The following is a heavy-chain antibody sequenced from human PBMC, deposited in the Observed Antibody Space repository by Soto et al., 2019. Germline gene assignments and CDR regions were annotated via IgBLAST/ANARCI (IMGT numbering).Heavy chain of an antibody. CDR1: GGSISSGDYY. J-gene: IGHJ4*02. CDR2: IYYSGST. D-gene: IGHD2-15*01. V-gene: IGHV4-30-4*01. Sequence: QVQLQESGPGLVKPSQTLSLTCTVSGGSISSGDYYWSWIRQPPGKGLEWIGYIYYSGSTYYNPSLKCRVTISVDTSKNQFSLKLSSVTAADTAVYYCARRIGYCSGGSCYEGYYFDYWGQGTLVTVSS. CDR3: ARRIGYCSGGSCYEGYYFDY.